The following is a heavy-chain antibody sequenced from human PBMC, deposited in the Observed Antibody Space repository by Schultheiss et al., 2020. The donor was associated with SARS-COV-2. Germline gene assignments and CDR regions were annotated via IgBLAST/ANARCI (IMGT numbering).Heavy chain of an antibody. CDR2: MNPNSGNT. V-gene: IGHV1-8*02. J-gene: IGHJ6*02. CDR3: ARSRVHTIFGVVITKYYYGMDV. D-gene: IGHD3-3*01. Sequence: ASVKVSCKASGYTFTSYYMHWVRQAPGQGLEWMGWMNPNSGNTGYAQEFQGRVTMTRNTAISTAYMELSSLRSEDTAVYYCARSRVHTIFGVVITKYYYGMDVWGQGTTVTVSS. CDR1: GYTFTSYY.